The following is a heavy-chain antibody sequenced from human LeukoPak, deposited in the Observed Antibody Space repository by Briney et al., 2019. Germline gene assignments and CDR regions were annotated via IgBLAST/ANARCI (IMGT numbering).Heavy chain of an antibody. CDR1: GFTFSSYW. CDR2: INSDGGST. Sequence: GGSLRLSCAASGFTFSSYWMHWVRQALGKGLVWVSRINSDGGSTSYADSVKGRLTISRDNAKNTLYLQMYSLRAEDTAVYYCAREYVLHYDGPDYWGQGTLVTVSS. D-gene: IGHD4-23*01. V-gene: IGHV3-74*01. CDR3: AREYVLHYDGPDY. J-gene: IGHJ4*02.